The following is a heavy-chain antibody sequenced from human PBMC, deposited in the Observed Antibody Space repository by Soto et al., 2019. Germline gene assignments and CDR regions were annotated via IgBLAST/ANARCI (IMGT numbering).Heavy chain of an antibody. D-gene: IGHD1-26*01. CDR1: GGTFSSYA. CDR3: GSGSYSGAAFEI. J-gene: IGHJ3*02. Sequence: ASVKVSCKASGGTFSSYAISSVRQAPGQGLEWMGGIIPIFGTANYAQKFQGRVTITADESTSTAYMELSSLRSEDTAVYYCGSGSYSGAAFEIWGQGTMVTVSS. V-gene: IGHV1-69*13. CDR2: IIPIFGTA.